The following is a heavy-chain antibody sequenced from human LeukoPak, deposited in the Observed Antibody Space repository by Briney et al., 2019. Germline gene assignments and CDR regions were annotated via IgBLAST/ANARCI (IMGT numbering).Heavy chain of an antibody. CDR2: ISGSGGSA. D-gene: IGHD6-13*01. CDR3: AKTSWQHLYYFDY. Sequence: PGGSLRLSCAASGFTFSSYAMSWVRQAPGNGLEGVSAISGSGGSAYYADSVKGRFTISRDNSKNTLYLQMNSLRAEDTAVYYCAKTSWQHLYYFDYWGQGTLVTVSS. V-gene: IGHV3-23*01. J-gene: IGHJ4*02. CDR1: GFTFSSYA.